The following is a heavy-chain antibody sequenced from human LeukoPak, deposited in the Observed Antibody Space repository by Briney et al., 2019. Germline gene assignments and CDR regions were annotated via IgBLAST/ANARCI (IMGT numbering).Heavy chain of an antibody. CDR3: ARDRIAAAGIRPYAFDI. D-gene: IGHD6-13*01. CDR1: GFSFSSYW. CDR2: IKQDGSEK. V-gene: IGHV3-7*01. J-gene: IGHJ3*02. Sequence: GGSLRLSCAASGFSFSSYWMSWVRQAPGKGLEWVANIKQDGSEKYYVDSVKGRFTISRDNAKNSLYLQMNSLRAEDTAVYYCARDRIAAAGIRPYAFDIWGQGTMVTVSS.